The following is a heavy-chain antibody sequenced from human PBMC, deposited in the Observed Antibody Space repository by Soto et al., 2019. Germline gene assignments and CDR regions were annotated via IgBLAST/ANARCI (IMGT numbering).Heavy chain of an antibody. J-gene: IGHJ6*02. CDR2: IRGKTYSFAT. CDR3: SRQLRIHSPYFFRGMDV. V-gene: IGHV3-73*02. Sequence: EVQLVESGGGLVQPGGSLKLSCVASGFSFRDSTIHWVRQASGKGLEWLGRIRGKTYSFATAYSESVKGRFTFAREDSKNTVYLQMNSLKTEDTAVYFCSRQLRIHSPYFFRGMDVWGQGTTVIVSS. D-gene: IGHD2-21*01. CDR1: GFSFRDST.